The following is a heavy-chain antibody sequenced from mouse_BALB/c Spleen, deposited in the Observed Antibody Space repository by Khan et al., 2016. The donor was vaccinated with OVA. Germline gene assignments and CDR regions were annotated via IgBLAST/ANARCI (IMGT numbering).Heavy chain of an antibody. CDR2: IDPANGNT. CDR3: ARTYYGTMDY. J-gene: IGHJ4*01. Sequence: VQLQQPGAELVKPGASVKLSCTASGFNIKDTYMHWVKQRPEEGLEWIGKIDPANGNTKYDPKFQGKATITAETSSNTAYLQLSSLTSEDTAVYYCARTYYGTMDYWGQGTSVTVSS. V-gene: IGHV14-3*02. CDR1: GFNIKDTY. D-gene: IGHD1-1*01.